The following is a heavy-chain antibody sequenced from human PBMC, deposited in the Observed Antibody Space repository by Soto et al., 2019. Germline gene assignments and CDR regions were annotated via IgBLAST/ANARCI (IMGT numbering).Heavy chain of an antibody. Sequence: QVQLQESGPGLVRPSGTVSLTCAVSGLSISSGDWWSWVRQPPGKGLEWIGEIHHSGSANYNTSLKSRVTLSVVPSKDLFSLTLISVTAADTAFYYCARDQGSHPGDWGQGTLVSVSS. D-gene: IGHD6-13*01. J-gene: IGHJ4*02. CDR2: IHHSGSA. CDR1: GLSISSGDW. V-gene: IGHV4-4*02. CDR3: ARDQGSHPGD.